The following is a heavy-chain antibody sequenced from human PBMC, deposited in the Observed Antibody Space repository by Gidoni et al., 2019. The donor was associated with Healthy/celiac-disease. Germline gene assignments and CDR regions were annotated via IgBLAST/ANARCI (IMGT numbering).Heavy chain of an antibody. CDR1: GGSFSVYY. CDR2: INHSGNT. J-gene: IGHJ5*02. Sequence: QVQLQQWGAGLLKPSEPLSLTFAVYGGSFSVYYWSWIRQPPGKGLEWIGEINHSGNTNYNPSLKSRVTISVDTSKNQFSLKLSSVTAADTAVYYCARGRPTKHIAGYWFDPWGQGTLVTVSS. D-gene: IGHD6-13*01. V-gene: IGHV4-34*01. CDR3: ARGRPTKHIAGYWFDP.